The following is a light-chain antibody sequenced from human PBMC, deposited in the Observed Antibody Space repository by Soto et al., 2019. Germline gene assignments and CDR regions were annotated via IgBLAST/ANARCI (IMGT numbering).Light chain of an antibody. J-gene: IGKJ1*01. CDR2: SAS. CDR1: QNVISN. V-gene: IGKV3-15*01. CDR3: QQYYEWPRGT. Sequence: EIVMTQSPGTLSVSPVERATLSCMASQNVISNLAWYQQRPGQAPRLLIYSASTRATGIPARFSGSGSGTEFTLTISSLQSGDAAVYYCQQYYEWPRGTFGQGTKVDIK.